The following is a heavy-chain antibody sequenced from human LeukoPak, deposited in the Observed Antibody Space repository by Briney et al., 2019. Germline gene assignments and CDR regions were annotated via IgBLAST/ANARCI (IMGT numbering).Heavy chain of an antibody. CDR2: INPTGGST. CDR3: AKIPAIRYYYYYGMDV. Sequence: ASVKVSCKASGYTFTNYYIHWVRQAPGQGLEWMGIINPTGGSTTYAQKFQGRVTMTRDTSTSTVYMDLSSLRFEDTAVYYCAKIPAIRYYYYYGMDVWGRGTTVTVSS. J-gene: IGHJ6*02. V-gene: IGHV1-46*01. CDR1: GYTFTNYY. D-gene: IGHD2-21*01.